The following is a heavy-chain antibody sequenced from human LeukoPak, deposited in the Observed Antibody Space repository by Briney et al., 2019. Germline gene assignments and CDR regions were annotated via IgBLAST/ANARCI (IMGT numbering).Heavy chain of an antibody. D-gene: IGHD3-10*01. CDR1: GYTFTGYY. J-gene: IGHJ4*02. CDR3: ASSGTYYYGSGSLDY. Sequence: ASVKVSCKASGYTFTGYYMHWVRQAPGQGLEWMGWINPNSGGTNYAQKFQGRVTMTRDTSTSTVYMELSSLRSEDTAVYYCASSGTYYYGSGSLDYWGQGTLVTVSS. CDR2: INPNSGGT. V-gene: IGHV1-2*02.